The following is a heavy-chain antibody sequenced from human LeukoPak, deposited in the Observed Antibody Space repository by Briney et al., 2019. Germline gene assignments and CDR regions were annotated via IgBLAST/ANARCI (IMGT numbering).Heavy chain of an antibody. CDR2: ISYDGSNK. D-gene: IGHD6-19*01. J-gene: IGHJ4*02. Sequence: GRSLRLSCAASGFTFSSYGMHWVRQAPGKGLEWVAVISYDGSNKYYADSVKGRLTISRDNSKNTLYLQMNSLRAEDTAVYYCAKDAGIAVAGTTALFDYWGQGTLVTVSS. V-gene: IGHV3-30*18. CDR3: AKDAGIAVAGTTALFDY. CDR1: GFTFSSYG.